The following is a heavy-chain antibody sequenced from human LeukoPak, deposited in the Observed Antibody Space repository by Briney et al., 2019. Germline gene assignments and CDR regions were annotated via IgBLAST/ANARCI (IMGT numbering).Heavy chain of an antibody. V-gene: IGHV2-5*01. CDR2: IYWNDDK. J-gene: IGHJ4*02. CDR3: AQIVPYYYDSSGYYYYFDY. CDR1: GFSLSTSGVG. Sequence: KASGPTLVNPTRTLTLTCTFSGFSLSTSGVGVGWIRQPPGKALEWLALIYWNDDKRYSPSLKSRLTITKDTSKNQVVLTMTNMDPVDTATYYCAQIVPYYYDSSGYYYYFDYWGQGTLVTVSS. D-gene: IGHD3-22*01.